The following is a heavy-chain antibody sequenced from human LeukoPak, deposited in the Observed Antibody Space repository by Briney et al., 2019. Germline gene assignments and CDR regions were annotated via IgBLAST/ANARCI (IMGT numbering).Heavy chain of an antibody. Sequence: SETLSLTCAVSGYSISIGYYWGWIRQPQGKGLDWIASIFHSGSIYYNPSLKSRVTLSVDTSKNQVSLKLSSVTAADTAVYYCAVYGANTYFFGYWGQGTLVTVSS. V-gene: IGHV4-38-2*01. CDR3: AVYGANTYFFGY. J-gene: IGHJ4*02. CDR2: IFHSGSI. CDR1: GYSISIGYY. D-gene: IGHD4-23*01.